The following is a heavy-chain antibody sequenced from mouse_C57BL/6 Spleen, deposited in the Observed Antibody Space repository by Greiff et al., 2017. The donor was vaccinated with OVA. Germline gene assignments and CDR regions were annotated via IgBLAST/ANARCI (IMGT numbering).Heavy chain of an antibody. CDR2: IRLKSNNYAT. Sequence: EVKLVESGGGLVQPGGSMKLSCVASGFTFSNYWMNWVRQSPEKGLEWVAEIRLKSNNYATHSAESVKGRFTISRDDSKSSVYLQMNNLRAEDTGIYYCTTGFAYWGQGTLVTVSA. CDR1: GFTFSNYW. V-gene: IGHV6-6*02. CDR3: TTGFAY. J-gene: IGHJ3*01.